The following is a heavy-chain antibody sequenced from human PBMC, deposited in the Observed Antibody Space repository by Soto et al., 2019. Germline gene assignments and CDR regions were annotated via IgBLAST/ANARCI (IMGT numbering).Heavy chain of an antibody. CDR2: INADNANT. J-gene: IGHJ6*03. V-gene: IGHV1-3*01. Sequence: QVQLVQSGAEVKEPGASVKVSCKASGYTFTSYAMHWVRQAPGQSLEWVGWINADNANTKYSPRFQGRVTITRDTPASTASMELSSLRSEDTAVYYCARDREQQLIRGYYYMDVWGRGTTVTVSS. D-gene: IGHD6-13*01. CDR1: GYTFTSYA. CDR3: ARDREQQLIRGYYYMDV.